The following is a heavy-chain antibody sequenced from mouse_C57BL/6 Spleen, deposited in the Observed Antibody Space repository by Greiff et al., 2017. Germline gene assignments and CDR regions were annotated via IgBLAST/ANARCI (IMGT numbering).Heavy chain of an antibody. J-gene: IGHJ4*01. D-gene: IGHD2-4*01. CDR2: IYPRDGST. CDR1: GYTFTSYD. Sequence: QVQLQQSGPELVKPGASVKLSCKASGYTFTSYDINWVKQRPGQGLEWIGWIYPRDGSTKYTEKFKGKATLTVDTSSSTAYMELHSLTSEDSAVYFCARSNDYGLYAMDYWGQGTSVTVSS. CDR3: ARSNDYGLYAMDY. V-gene: IGHV1-85*01.